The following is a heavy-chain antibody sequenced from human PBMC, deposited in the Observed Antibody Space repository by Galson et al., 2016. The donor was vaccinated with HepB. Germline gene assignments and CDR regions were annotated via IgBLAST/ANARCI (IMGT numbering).Heavy chain of an antibody. CDR1: GFTFSTNA. CDR2: MKADGGER. V-gene: IGHV3-7*03. J-gene: IGHJ3*02. CDR3: ASQVVRPTDAFDI. Sequence: SVRVSCAASGFTFSTNAMYWVRQAPGKGLEWVAWMKADGGERYYLESLQGRFTISRDNAKNSMYLHLTGLRADDTAVYYCASQVVRPTDAFDIWGQGTMVTVS.